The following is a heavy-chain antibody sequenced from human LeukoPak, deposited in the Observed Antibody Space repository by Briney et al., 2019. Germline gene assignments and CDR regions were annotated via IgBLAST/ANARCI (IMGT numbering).Heavy chain of an antibody. V-gene: IGHV4-4*02. CDR2: IYHSGST. CDR3: ASVVVDRLWYGDRPGRGAPFDY. D-gene: IGHD2-15*01. Sequence: SETLSLTCAVSGGSISSSNWWSWVRQPPGKGLEWIGEIYHSGSTNYNPSLKSRVTISVDKSKNQFSLKLSSVTAADTAVYYCASVVVDRLWYGDRPGRGAPFDYWGQGTLVTVSS. J-gene: IGHJ4*02. CDR1: GGSISSSNW.